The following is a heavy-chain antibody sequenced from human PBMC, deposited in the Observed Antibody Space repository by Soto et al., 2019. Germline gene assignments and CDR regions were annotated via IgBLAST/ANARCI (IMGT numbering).Heavy chain of an antibody. CDR2: IIPYLSVS. V-gene: IGHV1-69*02. J-gene: IGHJ4*02. CDR1: GDTFNFYT. CDR3: ATSFGSGYRAFDD. D-gene: IGHD3-10*01. Sequence: QVQLVQSGAEVKKPGSSLRVSCKASGDTFNFYTINWVRQAPGLGLEWLGRIIPYLSVSYYAQKFQGRVTITEDKSTSTAYMEVRSLRSEDTAMYYCATSFGSGYRAFDDWGQGALVTVSS.